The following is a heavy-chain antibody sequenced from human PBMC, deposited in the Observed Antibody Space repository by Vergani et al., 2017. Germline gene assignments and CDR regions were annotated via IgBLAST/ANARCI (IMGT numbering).Heavy chain of an antibody. CDR1: GGTFSSYA. J-gene: IGHJ3*02. V-gene: IGHV1-69*01. CDR3: ARDGYCSSTSGHDAFDI. CDR2: IIPIFGTA. Sequence: QVQLVQSGAEVKKPGSSVKVSCKASGGTFSSYAISWVRQAPGQGLEWMGGIIPIFGTANYAQKFQGRVTITADESTSTAYMGLSSLRSEDTAVYYCARDGYCSSTSGHDAFDIGGQGTMVTVSS. D-gene: IGHD2-2*01.